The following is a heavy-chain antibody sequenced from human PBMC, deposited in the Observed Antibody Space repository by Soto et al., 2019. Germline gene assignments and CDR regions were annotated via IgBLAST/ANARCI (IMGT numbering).Heavy chain of an antibody. CDR3: ARGRRKLKYFDY. CDR2: IYYSGST. V-gene: IGHV4-30-4*01. Sequence: SETLSLTCTVSGGSISSGDYYWSCIRQPPGKGLEWIGYIYYSGSTYYNPSLKSRVTISVDTSKNQFSLKLSSVTAADTAVYYCARGRRKLKYFDYWCQGTLVTVSS. CDR1: GGSISSGDYY. J-gene: IGHJ4*02.